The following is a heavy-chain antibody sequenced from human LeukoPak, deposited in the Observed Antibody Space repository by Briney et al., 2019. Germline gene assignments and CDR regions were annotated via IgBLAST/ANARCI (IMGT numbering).Heavy chain of an antibody. Sequence: GGSLRLSCAASGFTFSSYEMNWVRQAPGKGLKWVSYISSSGGTIYYADSVKGRITISRDNAKNSLYLQMNSLRAEDTAVYYCARVTWDTALLTGAFDIWGQGTMVTVAS. CDR3: ARVTWDTALLTGAFDI. CDR1: GFTFSSYE. J-gene: IGHJ3*02. CDR2: ISSSGGTI. D-gene: IGHD5-18*01. V-gene: IGHV3-48*03.